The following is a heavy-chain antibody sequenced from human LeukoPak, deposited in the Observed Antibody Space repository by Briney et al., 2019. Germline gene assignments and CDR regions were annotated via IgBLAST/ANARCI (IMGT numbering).Heavy chain of an antibody. Sequence: GGSLRPSCAASGFSFSNYGMHWVRQAPGKGLEWVAFIRYDGSNKYSANSMKGRFTISRDNSKNTLYLQMNSLRAEDTAVYYCARSYYDSSGYYYYYYYMDVWGKGTTVTISS. D-gene: IGHD3-22*01. CDR1: GFSFSNYG. V-gene: IGHV3-30*02. CDR2: IRYDGSNK. J-gene: IGHJ6*03. CDR3: ARSYYDSSGYYYYYYYMDV.